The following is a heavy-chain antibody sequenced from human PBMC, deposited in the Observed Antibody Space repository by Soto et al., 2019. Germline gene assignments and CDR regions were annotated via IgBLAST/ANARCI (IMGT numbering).Heavy chain of an antibody. CDR3: ARDHGAAASDDY. V-gene: IGHV3-21*01. CDR1: GFTFSSYS. Sequence: GGSLRLSCAASGFTFSSYSMNWVRQAPGKGLEWVSSISSSSSYIYYADSVKGRFTISRDNAKNSLYLQMNSLRAEDTAVYYCARDHGAAASDDYWGQGTLITVSS. D-gene: IGHD6-25*01. J-gene: IGHJ4*02. CDR2: ISSSSSYI.